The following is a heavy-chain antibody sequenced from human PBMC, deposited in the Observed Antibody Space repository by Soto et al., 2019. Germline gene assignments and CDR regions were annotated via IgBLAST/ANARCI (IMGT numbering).Heavy chain of an antibody. J-gene: IGHJ4*02. CDR1: GFTFSSYG. D-gene: IGHD3-3*01. V-gene: IGHV3-33*01. CDR3: ARGPTGFDFWSGYYSY. Sequence: QVQLVESGGGVVQPGRSLRLSCAASGFTFSSYGMHWVRQAPGKGLEWVAVIWYDGSNKYYADSVKGRFTISRDNSKNPLYLQMNSLRAEDTAVYYCARGPTGFDFWSGYYSYWGQGTLVTVSS. CDR2: IWYDGSNK.